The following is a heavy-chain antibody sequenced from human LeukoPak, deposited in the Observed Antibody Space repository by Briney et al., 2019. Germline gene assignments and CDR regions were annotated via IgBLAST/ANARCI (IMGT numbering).Heavy chain of an antibody. V-gene: IGHV3-23*01. CDR1: GFTFSSYA. J-gene: IGHJ4*02. Sequence: GGSLRLSCAGSGFTFSSYAMAWVRQTPEKGLEWVAIISRSDGGTYYIDSVEGRLSISRDNSNNMLNLQMNTLRAEDTAVYYCAKAPLGSCTGATCYPLDYWGQGTLVTVSS. CDR2: ISRSDGGT. CDR3: AKAPLGSCTGATCYPLDY. D-gene: IGHD2-8*02.